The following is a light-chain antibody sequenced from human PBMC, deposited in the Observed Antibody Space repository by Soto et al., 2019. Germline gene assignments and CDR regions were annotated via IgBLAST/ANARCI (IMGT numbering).Light chain of an antibody. Sequence: DIQMTQSPSTLSASVGDRVTITCRASQSISSWLAWYQQKPGKAPKLLIYDASSLESGVPSRFSGSGSGTECTRTISSLQPDDFATYYCQQYNSYLWTFGQGTKVEIK. CDR3: QQYNSYLWT. J-gene: IGKJ1*01. V-gene: IGKV1-5*01. CDR1: QSISSW. CDR2: DAS.